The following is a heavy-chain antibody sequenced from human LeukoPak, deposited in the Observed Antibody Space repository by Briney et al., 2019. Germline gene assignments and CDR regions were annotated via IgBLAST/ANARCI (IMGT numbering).Heavy chain of an antibody. V-gene: IGHV3-7*01. CDR2: IKQDGSEK. CDR1: GFTFSSYA. J-gene: IGHJ4*02. CDR3: ARGRNFDY. Sequence: PGRSLRLSCAASGFTFSSYAMHWVRQAPGKGLEWVANIKQDGSEKYYVDSVKGRFTISRDNAKNSLYLQMNSLRAEDTAVYYCARGRNFDYWGQGTLVTVSS.